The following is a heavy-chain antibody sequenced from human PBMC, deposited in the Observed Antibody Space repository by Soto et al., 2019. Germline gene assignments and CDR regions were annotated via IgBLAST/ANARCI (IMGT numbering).Heavy chain of an antibody. CDR3: ASRGDLSIGWDLDH. V-gene: IGHV5-51*01. J-gene: IGHJ4*02. D-gene: IGHD6-19*01. Sequence: GEALKISCKGSGYSFTSYLIAWVRQMPGKGLEWMGIIYPGDSDTRYSPSFQGQVTISADKSISTAYLQWRNLAASDTAVYYCASRGDLSIGWDLDHWGQGPLVTVSS. CDR1: GYSFTSYL. CDR2: IYPGDSDT.